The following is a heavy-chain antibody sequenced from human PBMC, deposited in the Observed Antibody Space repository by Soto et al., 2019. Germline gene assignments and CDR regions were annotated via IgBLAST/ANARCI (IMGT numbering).Heavy chain of an antibody. CDR1: GGSVSSGSYY. CDR3: AGGAKYCTNGVCYTPNNWFDP. D-gene: IGHD2-8*01. J-gene: IGHJ5*02. V-gene: IGHV4-61*01. Sequence: ETLSLTCTVSGGSVSSGSYYWSWIRQPPGKGLEWIGYIYYSGSTNYNPSLKSRVTISVDTSKNQFSLKLSSVTAADTAVYYCAGGAKYCTNGVCYTPNNWFDPWGQGTQVTVSS. CDR2: IYYSGST.